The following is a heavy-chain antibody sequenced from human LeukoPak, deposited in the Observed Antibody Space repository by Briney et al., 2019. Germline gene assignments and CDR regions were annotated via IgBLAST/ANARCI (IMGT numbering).Heavy chain of an antibody. V-gene: IGHV3-7*01. Sequence: GGSLRLSCAASGLAFSQYGMNWVRQAPGKGLEWVAGIKEDGRDKYYVDSVEGRFTISRGNARNSLYLQMSSLRPEDTAVYYCARYWPRRPPRVTWGYYYNYGMEVWGQGTTVIVSS. J-gene: IGHJ6*02. CDR3: ARYWPRRPPRVTWGYYYNYGMEV. CDR2: IKEDGRDK. CDR1: GLAFSQYG. D-gene: IGHD4-11*01.